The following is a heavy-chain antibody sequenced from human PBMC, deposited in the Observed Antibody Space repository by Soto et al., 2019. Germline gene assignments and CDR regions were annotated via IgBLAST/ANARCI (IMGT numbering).Heavy chain of an antibody. D-gene: IGHD2-15*01. CDR3: AKGGQMTSGFDY. J-gene: IGHJ4*02. CDR1: GFTFSTTA. Sequence: EVQLLESGGDLVQPGGSLRLSCAASGFTFSTTAMSWVRQAPGKGLEWVSAISGSAAFIFYADSVKGRFTISRDNSKNTLYLQMNSLRPEDTALYYCAKGGQMTSGFDYWGQGALVTVSS. CDR2: ISGSAAFI. V-gene: IGHV3-23*01.